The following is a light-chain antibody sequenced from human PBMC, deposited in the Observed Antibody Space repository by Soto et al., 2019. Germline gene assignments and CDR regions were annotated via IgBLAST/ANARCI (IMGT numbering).Light chain of an antibody. CDR3: CSYAGSSTLYV. Sequence: QSALTQPGSVPGSPGQSITISCTGTSSDVGSYNLVSWYQQHPGKAPKLMIYEGSKRPSGVSNRFSGSKSGNTASLTISGLQAEDEADYSCCSYAGSSTLYVFGTGTKVTVL. J-gene: IGLJ1*01. V-gene: IGLV2-23*01. CDR1: SSDVGSYNL. CDR2: EGS.